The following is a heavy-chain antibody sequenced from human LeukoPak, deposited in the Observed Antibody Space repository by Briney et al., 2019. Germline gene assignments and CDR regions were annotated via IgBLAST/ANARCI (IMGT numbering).Heavy chain of an antibody. D-gene: IGHD2-15*01. J-gene: IGHJ4*02. Sequence: GASVKVSCKTSGYTFGKYAIHWVRQAPGQRFEWMGWIDGGNGDTRFSQKFQDRVSSTRDTFATTVYMEVTSLRSEDTAVYYCARDQSRDIRVDFDYWGQGTLVTVSS. V-gene: IGHV1-3*01. CDR1: GYTFGKYA. CDR2: IDGGNGDT. CDR3: ARDQSRDIRVDFDY.